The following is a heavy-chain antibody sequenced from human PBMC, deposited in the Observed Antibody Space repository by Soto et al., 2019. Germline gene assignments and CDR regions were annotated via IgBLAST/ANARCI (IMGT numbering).Heavy chain of an antibody. D-gene: IGHD3-16*02. CDR1: VGSFSTYY. CDR2: INHSGST. Sequence: PSETLSLTCAVYVGSFSTYYWTWIRQPPGKGLEWIGEINHSGSTNYNSSLKSRATISADTSKNQFSLKLSSVTAADTAVYYCARIKSHDYVWGSYRPFEYWGQGILVTVSS. V-gene: IGHV4-34*01. J-gene: IGHJ4*02. CDR3: ARIKSHDYVWGSYRPFEY.